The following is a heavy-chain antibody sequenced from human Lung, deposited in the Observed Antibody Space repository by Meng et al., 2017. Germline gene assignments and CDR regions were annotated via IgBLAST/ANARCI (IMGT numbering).Heavy chain of an antibody. CDR3: ARGLGEAVVPRTMFDY. CDR1: DASISSSNW. Sequence: ESRPDSSNPVAPRVLRSVFSDASISSSNWWSVFRKPPGKGLEWIGEIYHSGGTKYNPSLKSRVTISVDKSKNQFSLKLSSVTAADTAVYYCARGLGEAVVPRTMFDYWGQGTLVTVSS. D-gene: IGHD2-2*01. J-gene: IGHJ4*02. CDR2: IYHSGGT. V-gene: IGHV4-4*02.